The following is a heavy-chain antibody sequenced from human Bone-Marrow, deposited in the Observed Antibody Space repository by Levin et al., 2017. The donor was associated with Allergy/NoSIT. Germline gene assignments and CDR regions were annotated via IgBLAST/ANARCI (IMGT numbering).Heavy chain of an antibody. CDR2: ISYDGSNK. Sequence: PGGSLRLSCAASGFTFSSYGMHWVRQAPGKGLEWVAVISYDGSNKYYADSVKGRFTISRDNSKSTLYLQMNSLRAEDTAVYYCAKECSSSLKNWFDPWGQGTLVTVSS. CDR1: GFTFSSYG. V-gene: IGHV3-30*18. CDR3: AKECSSSLKNWFDP. D-gene: IGHD6-13*01. J-gene: IGHJ5*02.